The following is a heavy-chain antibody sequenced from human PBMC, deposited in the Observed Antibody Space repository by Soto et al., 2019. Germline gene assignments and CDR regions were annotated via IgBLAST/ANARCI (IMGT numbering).Heavy chain of an antibody. V-gene: IGHV1-3*01. CDR3: AVGDNWNRGNYYYYYMGV. D-gene: IGHD1-20*01. J-gene: IGHJ6*03. Sequence: GASSEVSCKASGYTFTSYAMHWVRQAPGQRLEWMGWINAGNGNTKYSQKFQGRVTITRDTSASTAYMELSSLRSEDTAVYYCAVGDNWNRGNYYYYYMGVWGKGTKVTVSS. CDR1: GYTFTSYA. CDR2: INAGNGNT.